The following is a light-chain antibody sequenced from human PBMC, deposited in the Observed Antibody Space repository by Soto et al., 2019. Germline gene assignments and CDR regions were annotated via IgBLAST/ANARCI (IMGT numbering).Light chain of an antibody. J-gene: IGLJ2*01. V-gene: IGLV2-14*01. CDR2: EAA. CDR3: TSYTSASHLV. Sequence: QSALTQPASVSGSPGQSITISCTGTSDAIGAHNYVSWYQHHPVQAPKILIYEAANRPSGISHRFSGSQAGNTASLTISGLQAEDEADYFCTSYTSASHLVFGGGTPLNVL. CDR1: SDAIGAHNY.